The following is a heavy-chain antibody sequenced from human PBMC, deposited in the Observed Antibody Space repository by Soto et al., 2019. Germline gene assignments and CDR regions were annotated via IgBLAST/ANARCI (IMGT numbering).Heavy chain of an antibody. Sequence: QVQLQESGPGLVKPSETLSLTCTVSGGSISSYYWSWIRQPPGKGLEWIGYIYYSGSTNYNPSLKSRVTLSVDPSKNQFSLKLSSVTAADTAVYYCARAYGGTAFDYWGQGTLVTVSS. J-gene: IGHJ4*02. CDR1: GGSISSYY. CDR3: ARAYGGTAFDY. V-gene: IGHV4-59*01. D-gene: IGHD4-17*01. CDR2: IYYSGST.